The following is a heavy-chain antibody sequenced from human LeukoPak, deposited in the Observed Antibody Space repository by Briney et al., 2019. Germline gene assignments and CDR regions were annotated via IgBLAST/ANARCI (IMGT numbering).Heavy chain of an antibody. Sequence: SETLSLTCAVYGGSFSGYYWSWIRQPPGKGLEWIGEINHSGSTNYNPSLKSRVTISVDTSKNQFSLKLSSVTAADTAVYYCARGDRGARTYYYDSSGYYYTFFDYWGQGTLVTVSS. D-gene: IGHD3-22*01. J-gene: IGHJ4*02. CDR3: ARGDRGARTYYYDSSGYYYTFFDY. CDR1: GGSFSGYY. CDR2: INHSGST. V-gene: IGHV4-34*01.